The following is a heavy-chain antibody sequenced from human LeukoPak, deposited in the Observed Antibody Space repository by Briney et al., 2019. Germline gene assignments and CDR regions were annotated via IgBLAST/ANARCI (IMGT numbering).Heavy chain of an antibody. CDR3: ASMFVYGDLGY. D-gene: IGHD3-10*02. CDR2: IYTSGST. Sequence: KPSETLSLTCTVSGGSISSYYWSWIRQPAGKGLEWIGRIYTSGSTNYNPSLKSRVTISVDKSKNQFSLKLSSVTAADTAVYYCASMFVYGDLGYWGQGTLVTVSS. V-gene: IGHV4-4*07. CDR1: GGSISSYY. J-gene: IGHJ4*02.